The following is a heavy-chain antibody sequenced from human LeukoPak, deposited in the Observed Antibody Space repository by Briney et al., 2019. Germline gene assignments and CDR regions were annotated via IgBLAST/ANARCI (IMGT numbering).Heavy chain of an antibody. D-gene: IGHD1-26*01. CDR3: TRESGAFSPFGF. J-gene: IGHJ4*02. V-gene: IGHV4-4*02. CDR1: GGSITTTNW. CDR2: VHLSGAT. Sequence: SGTLSLTCAVSGGSITTTNWWSWVRQPPGKGLEWIGEVHLSGATNYNPSLESRVSMSIDKSKNHLSLEVTSVTAADTAMYFCTRESGAFSPFGFWGLRTLVTVSS.